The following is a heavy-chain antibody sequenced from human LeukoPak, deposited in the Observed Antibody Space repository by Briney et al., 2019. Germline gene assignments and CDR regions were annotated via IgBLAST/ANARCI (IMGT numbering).Heavy chain of an antibody. CDR1: GFTFSGNS. V-gene: IGHV3-48*01. CDR3: TASRHSSSWYYNDY. D-gene: IGHD6-13*01. Sequence: GGSLRLSCVGSGFTFSGNSMNWVRQAPGRGLEWVSHISASSTIIYYADSVKGRVTISRDNAKNSVVLQMNRLRVEDTAVYYCTASRHSSSWYYNDYWGQGILVTVS. CDR2: ISASSTII. J-gene: IGHJ4*02.